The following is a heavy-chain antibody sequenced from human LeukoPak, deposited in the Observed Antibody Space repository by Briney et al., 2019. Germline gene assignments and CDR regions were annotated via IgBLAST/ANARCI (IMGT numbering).Heavy chain of an antibody. CDR1: GGSISSYY. V-gene: IGHV4-59*01. J-gene: IGHJ5*02. CDR3: ARLTGYSSESWFDP. Sequence: PSETLSLTCTVSGGSISSYYWSWIRQSPGKGLEWIAYIYYTGRTNYNPSLKSRVTISVDTSKNQFSLKLSSVTAAGTAVYYCARLTGYSSESWFDPWGQGTLVTVSS. D-gene: IGHD3-9*01. CDR2: IYYTGRT.